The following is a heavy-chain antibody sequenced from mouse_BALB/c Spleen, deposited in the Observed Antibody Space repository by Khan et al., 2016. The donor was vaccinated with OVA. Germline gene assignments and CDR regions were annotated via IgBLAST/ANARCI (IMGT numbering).Heavy chain of an antibody. CDR3: ARSGYDDYAMDY. CDR2: ISYSGST. V-gene: IGHV3-2*02. Sequence: VQLQQSGPGLVKPSQSLSLTCTVTGYSITSDYAWNWIRQFPGNKLEWMGYISYSGSTSYNPSLKSRISITRDTSKNQFFLQLNSVTTEDTATXYCARSGYDDYAMDYWGQGTSVTVSS. J-gene: IGHJ4*01. CDR1: GYSITSDYA. D-gene: IGHD2-2*01.